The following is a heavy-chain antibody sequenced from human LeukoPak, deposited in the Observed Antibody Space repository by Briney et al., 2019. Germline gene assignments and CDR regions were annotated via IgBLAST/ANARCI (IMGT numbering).Heavy chain of an antibody. J-gene: IGHJ4*02. D-gene: IGHD3-16*01. CDR3: ARDMKGNLDY. Sequence: GGSLRLSCAASGFTFSNAWMAWVRQAPGKGLEWVANINQDGSTKQYVDSVSGRSTISRDNAKNSLYLEMNSLRAEDTGLYHCARDMKGNLDYWGQGTLVTVSS. V-gene: IGHV3-7*01. CDR1: GFTFSNAW. CDR2: INQDGSTK.